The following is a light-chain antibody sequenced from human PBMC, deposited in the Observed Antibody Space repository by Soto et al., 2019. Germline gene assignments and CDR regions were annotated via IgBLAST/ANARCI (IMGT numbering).Light chain of an antibody. CDR2: GAS. CDR3: QQYGSSPGT. V-gene: IGKV3-20*01. J-gene: IGKJ1*01. CDR1: QSLSSGY. Sequence: EIVLTQSPGTLSLSPGDRATLSCRVSQSLSSGYLAWFQQKPGQAPRLLIYGASSRATGIPDRFSGSGSGTDFTLTISRLEPEDFAVYYCQQYGSSPGTFGQGTKVDIK.